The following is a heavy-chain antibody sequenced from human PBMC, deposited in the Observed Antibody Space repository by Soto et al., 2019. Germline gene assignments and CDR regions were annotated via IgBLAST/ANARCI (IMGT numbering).Heavy chain of an antibody. V-gene: IGHV1-2*02. D-gene: IGHD3-16*01. J-gene: IGHJ6*02. CDR1: GYTFINFD. Sequence: ASVKVSCKASGYTFINFDISWVRHATGQGLEWMGWINPNSGGTNYAKKFEGRVTMTRDTSISTAYMELSRLRSDDTAVYYCARDHAHRDYYYGMDVWGQGTTVTVSS. CDR2: INPNSGGT. CDR3: ARDHAHRDYYYGMDV.